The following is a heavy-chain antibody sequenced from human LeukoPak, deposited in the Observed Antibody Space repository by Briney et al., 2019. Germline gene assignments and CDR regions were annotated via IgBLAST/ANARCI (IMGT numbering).Heavy chain of an antibody. CDR2: ISSSSNYI. Sequence: GGSLRLSCAASGFTFSSYSMNWVRQAPGKGLEWVSSISSSSNYIYYADSVKGRFTISRDNAKNSLYLQMNSLRAEDTAVYYCAKDQGLWFGDLFDYWGQGTLVTVSS. V-gene: IGHV3-21*04. CDR3: AKDQGLWFGDLFDY. CDR1: GFTFSSYS. D-gene: IGHD3-10*01. J-gene: IGHJ4*02.